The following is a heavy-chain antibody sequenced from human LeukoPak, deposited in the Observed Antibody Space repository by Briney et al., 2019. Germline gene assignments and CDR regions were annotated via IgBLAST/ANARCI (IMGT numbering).Heavy chain of an antibody. CDR1: GFTFSSTW. V-gene: IGHV3-74*01. D-gene: IGHD4-17*01. J-gene: IGHJ3*02. CDR3: ARGSYGVDAFDI. Sequence: QAGGSLRLSCVASGFTFSSTWMHWVRQVPGKGLVWVSRIHSDGRTTIYADSVKGRFTISRDNAKNTLYLQMNGLRAEDTAVYYCARGSYGVDAFDIWGQGTMVTVSS. CDR2: IHSDGRTT.